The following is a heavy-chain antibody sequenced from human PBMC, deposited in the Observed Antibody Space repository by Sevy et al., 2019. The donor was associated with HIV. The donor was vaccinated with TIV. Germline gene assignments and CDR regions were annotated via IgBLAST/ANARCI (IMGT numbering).Heavy chain of an antibody. CDR2: IRSKDYGGAT. CDR1: GFTFGDYA. V-gene: IGHV3-49*03. D-gene: IGHD3-22*01. CDR3: TRGYYYDSSGYSDY. J-gene: IGHJ4*02. Sequence: GGSLRLSCTGSGFTFGDYAMSWFRQAPGMGLEWVGFIRSKDYGGATEYAASGKGRFTSSRDNSKSIADLQMNSLKTADKAVYYCTRGYYYDSSGYSDYWGQGTLVTVSS.